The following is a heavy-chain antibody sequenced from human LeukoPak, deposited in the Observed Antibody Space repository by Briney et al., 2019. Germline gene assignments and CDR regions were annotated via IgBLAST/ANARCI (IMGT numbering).Heavy chain of an antibody. Sequence: SETLSLTCTVSGGSNSSGSYYWSWIRQPAGKGLEWIGRIYTSGSTNYNPSLKSRVTVSVHTSKNQFSLKLSSVTAADTAVYYCARDWSGSNWFDPWGQGTLVTVSS. J-gene: IGHJ5*02. CDR3: ARDWSGSNWFDP. CDR2: IYTSGST. CDR1: GGSNSSGSYY. D-gene: IGHD3-3*01. V-gene: IGHV4-61*02.